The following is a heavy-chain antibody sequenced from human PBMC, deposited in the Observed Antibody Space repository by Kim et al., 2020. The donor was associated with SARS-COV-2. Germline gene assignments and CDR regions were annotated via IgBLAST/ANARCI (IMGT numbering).Heavy chain of an antibody. CDR3: ARDGGSSWYVYFDY. D-gene: IGHD6-13*01. J-gene: IGHJ4*02. CDR2: IYYSGST. V-gene: IGHV4-59*01. CDR1: GGSISSYY. Sequence: SETLSLTCTVSGGSISSYYWSWIRQPPGKGLEWIGYIYYSGSTNYNPSLKSRVTISVDTSKNQFSLKLSSVTAADTAVYYCARDGGSSWYVYFDYWGQGTLVTVS.